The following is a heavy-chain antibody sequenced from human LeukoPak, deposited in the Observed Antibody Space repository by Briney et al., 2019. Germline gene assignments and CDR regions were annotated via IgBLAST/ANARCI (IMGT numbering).Heavy chain of an antibody. J-gene: IGHJ4*02. CDR2: IYYSGST. D-gene: IGHD5-18*01. V-gene: IGHV4-30-4*01. CDR3: ARDLLGPGYSL. Sequence: EWIGYIYYSGSTYYNPSLKSRVTISVDTSKNQFSLKLSSVTAADTAVYYCARDLLGPGYSLWGQGTLVTVSS.